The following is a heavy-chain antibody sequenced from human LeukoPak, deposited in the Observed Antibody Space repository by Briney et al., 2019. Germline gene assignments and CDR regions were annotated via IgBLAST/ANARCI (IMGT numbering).Heavy chain of an antibody. Sequence: GGSLRLSCVASVFSISSYRVMWVRQAQGKGLEWVSQISSSGESVNYADAVKGRFIIPRDNAKKSLSLQMDSLRVEDTAVYYCATTGIFGVAKGYWGQGTLVTVSS. CDR1: VFSISSYR. J-gene: IGHJ4*02. CDR2: ISSSGESV. V-gene: IGHV3-48*01. CDR3: ATTGIFGVAKGY. D-gene: IGHD3-3*01.